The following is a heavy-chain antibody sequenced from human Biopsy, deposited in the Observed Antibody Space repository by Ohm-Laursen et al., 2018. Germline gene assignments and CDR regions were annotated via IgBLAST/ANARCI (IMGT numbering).Heavy chain of an antibody. CDR3: AKQGIRGYYEY. CDR2: VHYSGAT. J-gene: IGHJ4*02. CDR1: DGSINSNDYY. Sequence: SDTLSLTCTVSDGSINSNDYYWGWIRQAPGKGLEWLGSVHYSGATYYNPPLTSRATISVDTAKNQFFLKLRSATAADTAVYYCAKQGIRGYYEYWGQGSLVTVSS. D-gene: IGHD3-22*01. V-gene: IGHV4-39*01.